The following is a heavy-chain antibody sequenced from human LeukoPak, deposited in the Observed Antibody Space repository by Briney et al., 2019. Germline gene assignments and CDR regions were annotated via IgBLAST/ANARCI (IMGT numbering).Heavy chain of an antibody. J-gene: IGHJ4*02. Sequence: SETLSLTCTVSGGSIRSSSYYWGWIRQTPGKGLEWIGSIYYSGSTYYNPSLKSRVTISVDTSKNQLSLKLSSVTAADTAVYYCARLWSGLRPPDYWGQGTLVAVSS. CDR1: GGSIRSSSYY. CDR2: IYYSGST. V-gene: IGHV4-39*01. D-gene: IGHD3-3*01. CDR3: ARLWSGLRPPDY.